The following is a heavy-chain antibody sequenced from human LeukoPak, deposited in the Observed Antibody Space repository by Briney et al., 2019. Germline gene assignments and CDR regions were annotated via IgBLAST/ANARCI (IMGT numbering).Heavy chain of an antibody. V-gene: IGHV3-23*01. CDR2: ISGSGGSI. CDR3: AKLHDYVWGSYRRNAFDI. J-gene: IGHJ3*02. CDR1: GFTFSSYA. D-gene: IGHD3-16*02. Sequence: GGSLRLSCAASGFTFSSYAMSWVRQAPGKGLEWVSAISGSGGSIYYADSVKGRFTISRDNSKNTLYLQMNSLRAEDTAVYYCAKLHDYVWGSYRRNAFDIWGQGTMVTVSS.